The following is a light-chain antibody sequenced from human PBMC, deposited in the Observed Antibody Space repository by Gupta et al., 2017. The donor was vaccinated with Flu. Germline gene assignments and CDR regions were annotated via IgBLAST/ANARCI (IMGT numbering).Light chain of an antibody. V-gene: IGKV4-1*01. CDR2: WAS. CDR3: QQYYSSPHS. Sequence: DIVMTQSPDSLAVSLVERATVNCKSSQSVLYSSNNKNYLAWYHHKPGQPPKLLIYWASTRESGVPDRFRGSGSGTDFTLTISSLQVEDVGVYYCQQYYSSPHSFGRGTKLEI. CDR1: QSVLYSSNNKNY. J-gene: IGKJ2*03.